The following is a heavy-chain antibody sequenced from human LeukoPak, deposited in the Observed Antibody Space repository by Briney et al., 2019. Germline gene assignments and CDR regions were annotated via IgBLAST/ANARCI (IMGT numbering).Heavy chain of an antibody. CDR2: ISGSGGST. Sequence: GGSLRLSCAASGFTFSSYAMSWVRQAPGKGLEWVSAISGSGGSTYYADSVKGRFTISRDNSKNTLYLQMNSLRAEDTAVYYCARDGGEVVVTAGDAFDIWGQGTMVTVSS. CDR3: ARDGGEVVVTAGDAFDI. D-gene: IGHD2-21*02. J-gene: IGHJ3*02. CDR1: GFTFSSYA. V-gene: IGHV3-23*01.